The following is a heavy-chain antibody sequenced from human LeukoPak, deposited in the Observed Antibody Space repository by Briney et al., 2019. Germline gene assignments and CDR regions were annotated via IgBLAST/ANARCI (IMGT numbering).Heavy chain of an antibody. CDR2: IRRRAYGGAA. J-gene: IGHJ4*02. CDR3: SRNGLVDFDY. Sequence: GGTLRLSCTTSGFAFDDFAMSWVRQPAGKGLEWVGFIRRRAYGGAAEYAASVKGRFIISRDDSKGIAYLQMNSLKTEDTAVYYCSRNGLVDFDYWGQGSRVIVSP. CDR1: GFAFDDFA. V-gene: IGHV3-49*04.